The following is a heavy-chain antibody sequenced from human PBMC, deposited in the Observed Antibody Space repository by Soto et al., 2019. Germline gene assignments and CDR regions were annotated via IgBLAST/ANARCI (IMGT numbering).Heavy chain of an antibody. CDR1: GFTFSSYS. J-gene: IGHJ4*02. Sequence: NPGGSLRLSCAASGFTFSSYSMNWVRQAPGKGLEWVSSISSSSSYIYYADSVKGRFTISRDNAKNSLYLQMNSLRAEDTAVYYCASILEYSSSDIYWGQGTLVTVSS. CDR3: ASILEYSSSDIY. V-gene: IGHV3-21*01. CDR2: ISSSSSYI. D-gene: IGHD6-6*01.